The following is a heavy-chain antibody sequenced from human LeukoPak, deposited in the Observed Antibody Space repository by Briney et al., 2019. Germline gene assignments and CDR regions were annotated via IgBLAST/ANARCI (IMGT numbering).Heavy chain of an antibody. CDR3: ARDYDSSGYSDAFDI. Sequence: GGSLRLSCAASGFTFDDYGMSGVRQAPGKGLEWGSGINWNGGSTGYADSVKGRFTISRDNAKNSLYLQMNSLRAEDTALYYCARDYDSSGYSDAFDIWGQGTMVTVSS. D-gene: IGHD3-22*01. CDR2: INWNGGST. J-gene: IGHJ3*02. V-gene: IGHV3-20*04. CDR1: GFTFDDYG.